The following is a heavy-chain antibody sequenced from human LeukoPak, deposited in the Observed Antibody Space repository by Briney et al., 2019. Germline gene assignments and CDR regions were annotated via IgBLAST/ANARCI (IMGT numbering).Heavy chain of an antibody. CDR1: GFTFSGFG. CDR3: AKSPSRYDFWSSYYSYFDY. D-gene: IGHD3-3*01. Sequence: GGSLRLSCAASGFTFSGFGMHWVRQAPGKGLEWVAVISYDGSNKYYADSVKGRFTISRDNSKNTLYLQMNSLRAEDTAVYYCAKSPSRYDFWSSYYSYFDYWGRGTLVTVSS. J-gene: IGHJ4*02. V-gene: IGHV3-30*18. CDR2: ISYDGSNK.